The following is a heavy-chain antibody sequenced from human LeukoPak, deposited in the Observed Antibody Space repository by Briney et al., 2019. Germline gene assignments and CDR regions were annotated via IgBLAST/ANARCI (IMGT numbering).Heavy chain of an antibody. CDR3: ARNQGFGSYYAFDI. J-gene: IGHJ3*02. D-gene: IGHD1-26*01. V-gene: IGHV1-18*01. CDR1: GYTFIDSG. CDR2: ITAYNGNT. Sequence: ASVKVSCRASGYTFIDSGISWVRQAPGQGLEWLGWITAYNGNTNYAQKLQGRVTMTTDTSTSTAYMELRSLRSDDTAVYYCARNQGFGSYYAFDIWGQGTMVTVSS.